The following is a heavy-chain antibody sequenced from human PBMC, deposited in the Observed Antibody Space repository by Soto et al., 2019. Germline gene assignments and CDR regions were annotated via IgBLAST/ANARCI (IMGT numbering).Heavy chain of an antibody. D-gene: IGHD6-13*01. CDR1: GGTFSSYT. V-gene: IGHV1-69*08. Sequence: QVQLVQSGAEVKKPGSSVKVSCKASGGTFSSYTISWVRQAPGQGLEWMGRIIPILGIANYAQKFQGRVTITEDKSTSTAYMELSSLRSEDTAVYYCARESSSWMGTPSVRYYCGMDVWGQGTTVTVSS. CDR3: ARESSSWMGTPSVRYYCGMDV. J-gene: IGHJ6*02. CDR2: IIPILGIA.